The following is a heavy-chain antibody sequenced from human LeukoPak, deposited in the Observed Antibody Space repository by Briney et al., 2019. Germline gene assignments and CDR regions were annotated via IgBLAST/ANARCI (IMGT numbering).Heavy chain of an antibody. CDR1: GGSISGYY. J-gene: IGHJ4*02. CDR3: ASSRVDTVINH. V-gene: IGHV4-59*08. Sequence: PSESLSLTCSVSGGSISGYYWSWIRQSPGEGLEWIAYIDYSGRNSYNPFIKSRVTISVDTSKNQFSLKLSSVTAADTAVYFCASSRVDTVINHWGQGTLVTVSS. D-gene: IGHD5-18*01. CDR2: IDYSGRN.